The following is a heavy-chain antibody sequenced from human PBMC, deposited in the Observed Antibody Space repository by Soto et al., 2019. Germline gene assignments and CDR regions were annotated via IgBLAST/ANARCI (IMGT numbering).Heavy chain of an antibody. CDR3: AKGSDWFDS. CDR2: ISGGGGNT. CDR1: RFTFSSYA. Sequence: QSGGSLRLSCAASRFTFSSYAMDWVRLAPGRGLEWVSLISGGGGNTYYTDSVKGRFTISRDNSKNTLFLQMNRLRAEDTAVYYCAKGSDWFDSWGQGTLVTVSS. V-gene: IGHV3-23*01. J-gene: IGHJ5*01.